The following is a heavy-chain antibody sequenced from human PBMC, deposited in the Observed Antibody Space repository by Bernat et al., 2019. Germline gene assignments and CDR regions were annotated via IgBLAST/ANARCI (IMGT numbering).Heavy chain of an antibody. CDR3: ARDGLKWGIGGGNFDY. Sequence: AASGFTFSSYGMHWVRQAPGKWLEWVAVIWYDGSNKYYADSVKGRFTISIYNSKNTLYLQMNSLRAEDTAVYYCARDGLKWGIGGGNFDYWGQGTL. V-gene: IGHV3-33*01. CDR2: IWYDGSNK. J-gene: IGHJ4*02. CDR1: GFTFSSYG. D-gene: IGHD3-16*01.